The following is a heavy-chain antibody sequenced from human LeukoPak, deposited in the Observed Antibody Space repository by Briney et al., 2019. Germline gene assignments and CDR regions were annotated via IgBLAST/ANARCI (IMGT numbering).Heavy chain of an antibody. CDR1: GFTFSSYG. CDR3: ARANGPYSGSYYPQFFDY. V-gene: IGHV3-33*08. D-gene: IGHD1-26*01. Sequence: PGRSLRLSCAASGFTFSSYGMHWVRQAPGKGLEWVAVIWYGGSNKYYADSVKGRFTISRDNSKNTLYLQMNSLRAEDTAVYYCARANGPYSGSYYPQFFDYWGQGTLVTVSS. CDR2: IWYGGSNK. J-gene: IGHJ4*02.